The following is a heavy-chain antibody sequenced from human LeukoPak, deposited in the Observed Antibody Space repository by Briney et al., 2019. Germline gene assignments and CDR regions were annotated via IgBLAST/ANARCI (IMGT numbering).Heavy chain of an antibody. D-gene: IGHD3-16*01. Sequence: GGSLRLSCAASGFTFSTYSMNWVRQAPGKGLDWVSYISGSSGTIYYADSVKGRFTISRDNAKSSLYLQMNSLRAEDTAVYYCARRSQFGVLYYMDVWGKGTTVTVSS. J-gene: IGHJ6*03. V-gene: IGHV3-48*01. CDR2: ISGSSGTI. CDR3: ARRSQFGVLYYMDV. CDR1: GFTFSTYS.